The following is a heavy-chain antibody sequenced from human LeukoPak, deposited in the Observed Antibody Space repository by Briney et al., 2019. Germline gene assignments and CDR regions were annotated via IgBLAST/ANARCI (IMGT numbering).Heavy chain of an antibody. CDR2: IYNSGST. Sequence: SETLSLTCTVSGVSISSYYWSWIRQPPGKGLEWIRYIYNSGSTNYNPSLKSRVTISVDTSKNQFSLNLSSGTAADTAVYYCARVAYSSSWSGGQGILVTVSS. D-gene: IGHD6-13*01. V-gene: IGHV4-59*01. J-gene: IGHJ4*02. CDR3: ARVAYSSSWS. CDR1: GVSISSYY.